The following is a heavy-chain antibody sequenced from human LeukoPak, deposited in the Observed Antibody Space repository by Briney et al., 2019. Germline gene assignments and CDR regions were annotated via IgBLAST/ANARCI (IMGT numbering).Heavy chain of an antibody. D-gene: IGHD3-22*01. CDR1: GFSFSTYS. Sequence: PGGSLRLSCAASGFSFSTYSMNWVRQAPGKGLEWVAVIWYDGSNKYYADSVKGRFTISRDNSKNTLYLQMNSLRAEDTAVYYCARDPYYYDSSGYPYYFDYWGQGTLVTVSS. CDR2: IWYDGSNK. J-gene: IGHJ4*02. V-gene: IGHV3-33*08. CDR3: ARDPYYYDSSGYPYYFDY.